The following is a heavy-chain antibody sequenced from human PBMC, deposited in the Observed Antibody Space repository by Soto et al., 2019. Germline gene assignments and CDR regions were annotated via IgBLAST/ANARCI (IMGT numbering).Heavy chain of an antibody. CDR1: GFTFSSYT. CDR3: ARVVAAAGTYFDY. CDR2: ISHDGIKK. Sequence: VQLVESGGGVVQPGRSLRLSCAASGFTFSSYTMHWVRQAPGKGLEWVAVISHDGIKKYYADSVKGRFTISRDNSKNTLYLQMNSLRGEDTAVYYCARVVAAAGTYFDYWGQGTLVTVSS. D-gene: IGHD6-13*01. V-gene: IGHV3-30-3*01. J-gene: IGHJ4*02.